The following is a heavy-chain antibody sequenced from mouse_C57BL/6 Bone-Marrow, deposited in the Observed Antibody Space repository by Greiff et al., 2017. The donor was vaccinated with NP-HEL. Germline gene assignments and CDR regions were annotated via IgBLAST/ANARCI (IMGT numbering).Heavy chain of an antibody. J-gene: IGHJ2*01. Sequence: VKLMESGAELARPGASVKLSCKASGYTFTSYGISWVKQRTGQGLEWIGEIYPRSGNTYYNEKFKGKATLTADKSSSTAYMELRSLTSEDSAVYFCARSYYGSSYVGYFDYWGQGTTLTVSS. V-gene: IGHV1-81*01. D-gene: IGHD1-1*01. CDR2: IYPRSGNT. CDR3: ARSYYGSSYVGYFDY. CDR1: GYTFTSYG.